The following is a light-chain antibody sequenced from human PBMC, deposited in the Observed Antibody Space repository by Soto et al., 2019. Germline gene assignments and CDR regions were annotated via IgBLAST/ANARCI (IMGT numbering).Light chain of an antibody. Sequence: QSALTQPASVSGFPGQSIVIPCTGASSDVGAYNYVSWYQQHPGKAPKLIISEVSSRPSGVSSRFSGSKSGNTASLTISGLQAEDEAEYYCSSYPSASTDVFGTGTKLTVL. CDR1: SSDVGAYNY. CDR3: SSYPSASTDV. J-gene: IGLJ1*01. CDR2: EVS. V-gene: IGLV2-14*01.